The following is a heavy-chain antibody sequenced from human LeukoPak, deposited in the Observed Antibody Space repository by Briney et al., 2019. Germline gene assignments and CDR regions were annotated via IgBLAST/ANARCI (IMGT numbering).Heavy chain of an antibody. CDR3: AVEYHYDSSGYYSNFDY. D-gene: IGHD3-22*01. V-gene: IGHV3-23*01. CDR1: GFTFSSYA. Sequence: GGSLRLSCAASGFTFSSYAMSWVRQAPGKGLEWVSAISGSGGSTYYADSVKGRFTISRDNSKNTLYLQMNSLRAEDTAVYYCAVEYHYDSSGYYSNFDYWGQGTLVTVSS. CDR2: ISGSGGST. J-gene: IGHJ4*02.